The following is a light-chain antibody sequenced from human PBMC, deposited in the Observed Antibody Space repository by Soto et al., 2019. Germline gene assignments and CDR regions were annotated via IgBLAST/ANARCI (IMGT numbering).Light chain of an antibody. J-gene: IGKJ1*01. CDR2: GAS. CDR3: EQYGSSPEWT. V-gene: IGKV3-20*01. CDR1: QSVSSSY. Sequence: EIVLTQSPGTLSLSPGERATRTCRASQSVSSSYLAWYQQKPGQAPRLLIYGASSRATGIPDRFSGSGSGTDFTLTISRLAPEDFAVYYCEQYGSSPEWTFGHGTKVEIK.